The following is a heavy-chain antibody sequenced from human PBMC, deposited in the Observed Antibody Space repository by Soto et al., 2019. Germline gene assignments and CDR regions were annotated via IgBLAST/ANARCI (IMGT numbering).Heavy chain of an antibody. CDR2: ISGSGGST. J-gene: IGHJ4*02. CDR1: GLTFSSYA. D-gene: IGHD3-22*01. CDR3: AKASSGYYYSPGY. V-gene: IGHV3-23*01. Sequence: GRSLRLSSAASGLTFSSYAMSWVRQAPGKGLEWVSAISGSGGSTYYADSVKGRFTISRDNSKNTLYLQMNSLRAEDTAVYYCAKASSGYYYSPGYWGQGTLVTVSS.